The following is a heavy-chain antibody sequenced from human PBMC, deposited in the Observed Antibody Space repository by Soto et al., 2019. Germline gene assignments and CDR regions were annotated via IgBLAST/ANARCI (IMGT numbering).Heavy chain of an antibody. CDR2: INTYIGNT. D-gene: IGHD2-2*01. J-gene: IGHJ4*02. CDR1: GYTFTSYG. Sequence: GASVKVSCKASGYTFTSYGISWVRQAPGQGLEWMGWINTYIGNTNYAQKLQGGVTMTTDTSTSTAYMELRNLRSDDTAVYYCARVGTPFGYCRSTSCSYYFDYWGQGTLVTVSS. CDR3: ARVGTPFGYCRSTSCSYYFDY. V-gene: IGHV1-18*01.